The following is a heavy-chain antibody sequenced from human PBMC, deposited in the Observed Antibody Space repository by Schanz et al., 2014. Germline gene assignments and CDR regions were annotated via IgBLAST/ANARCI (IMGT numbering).Heavy chain of an antibody. V-gene: IGHV3-15*01. D-gene: IGHD3-22*01. J-gene: IGHJ4*02. CDR3: AKSYDTSGYSGFDS. CDR1: GFPFSNAY. CDR2: IKNNADGGTA. Sequence: VVESGGGLVTPGGSLRLSCAASGFPFSNAYMAWLRQVPGKGLEWVGHIKNNADGGTAHYAAPVKGRFTISRDNAKNSLYLQMNSLRPEDTAVYFCAKSYDTSGYSGFDSWGRGTLVTVSS.